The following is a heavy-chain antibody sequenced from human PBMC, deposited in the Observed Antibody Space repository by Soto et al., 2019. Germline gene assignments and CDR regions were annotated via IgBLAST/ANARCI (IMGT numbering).Heavy chain of an antibody. CDR1: GFTFSSYE. D-gene: IGHD3-22*01. V-gene: IGHV3-48*03. Sequence: GGSLRLSCAASGFTFSSYEMNWVRQAPGKGLEWVSYISSSGSTIYYADSVKGRFTISRDNAKNSLYLQMNSLRAEDTAVYYCAREITMIVVVDESEFDYWGQGTLVTVSS. CDR2: ISSSGSTI. J-gene: IGHJ4*02. CDR3: AREITMIVVVDESEFDY.